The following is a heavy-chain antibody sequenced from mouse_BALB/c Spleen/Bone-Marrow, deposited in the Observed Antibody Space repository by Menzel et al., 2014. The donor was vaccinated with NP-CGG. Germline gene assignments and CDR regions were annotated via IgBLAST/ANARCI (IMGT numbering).Heavy chain of an antibody. J-gene: IGHJ2*01. V-gene: IGHV7-3*02. CDR1: GFTFTDYY. Sequence: VQLKHSGGGLVQPGGSLRLSCATSGFTFTDYYMNWVRQPPGKALEWLGFISNKANGYTTEYSASVKGRFTISRDNSQNILYLQMNTLRAEDSATYYCARDKGRVFFDYWGQGTTLTVSS. CDR2: ISNKANGYTT. CDR3: ARDKGRVFFDY.